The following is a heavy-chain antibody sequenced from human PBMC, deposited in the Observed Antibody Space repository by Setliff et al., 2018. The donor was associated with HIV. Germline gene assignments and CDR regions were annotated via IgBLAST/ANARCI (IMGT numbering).Heavy chain of an antibody. CDR1: GYIFTNYA. CDR2: FNAGNLNT. J-gene: IGHJ4*02. Sequence: ASVKVSCKASGYIFTNYAIHWVRQAPGQGLEWMGGFNAGNLNTKYSQKFQGRVTFTGDTSASTTYMELSSLRSEDTAVYYCAREELSTWLPEYFFDFWGQGTLVTVSS. V-gene: IGHV1-3*01. D-gene: IGHD5-12*01. CDR3: AREELSTWLPEYFFDF.